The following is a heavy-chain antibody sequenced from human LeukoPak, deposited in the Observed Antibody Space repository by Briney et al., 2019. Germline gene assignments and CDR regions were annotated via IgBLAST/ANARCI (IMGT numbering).Heavy chain of an antibody. V-gene: IGHV3-23*01. CDR1: GFTFSSYA. CDR3: TKVRVATKLTTELDY. J-gene: IGHJ4*02. Sequence: GGSLRLSCAASGFTFSSYAMTWVRQAPGKGLEWVSGISDSGGSTFNADSVKGRFTISRDNSKNTLYLQMNSLRAEDTAVYYYTKVRVATKLTTELDYWGQGTLVTVSS. CDR2: ISDSGGST. D-gene: IGHD4-17*01.